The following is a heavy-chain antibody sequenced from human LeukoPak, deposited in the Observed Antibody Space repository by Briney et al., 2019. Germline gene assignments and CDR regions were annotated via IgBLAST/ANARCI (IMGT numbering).Heavy chain of an antibody. CDR2: ISSGGST. Sequence: PGGSLRLSCAASGFTFSSYAMSWVRQAPGKGLEWVSAISSGGSTYYADSVRGRFTMSRDDSKNTLDLQMNSLRAEDTAVYFCAKRGGYFDYWGQGTLVTVSS. V-gene: IGHV3-23*01. J-gene: IGHJ4*02. CDR1: GFTFSSYA. CDR3: AKRGGYFDY. D-gene: IGHD2-15*01.